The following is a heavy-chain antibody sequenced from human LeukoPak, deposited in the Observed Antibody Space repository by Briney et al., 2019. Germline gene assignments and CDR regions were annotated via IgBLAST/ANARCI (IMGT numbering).Heavy chain of an antibody. CDR1: GYSISSGYY. CDR3: ARTVDTAMLFDY. V-gene: IGHV4-38-2*02. D-gene: IGHD5-18*01. J-gene: IGHJ4*02. Sequence: SETLSLTCTVSGYSISSGYYWGWIRQPPGKGLEWIGSIYHSGSTYYNPSLKSRVTISVDTSKNQLSLKLSSVTAADTAVYYCARTVDTAMLFDYWGQGTLVTVSS. CDR2: IYHSGST.